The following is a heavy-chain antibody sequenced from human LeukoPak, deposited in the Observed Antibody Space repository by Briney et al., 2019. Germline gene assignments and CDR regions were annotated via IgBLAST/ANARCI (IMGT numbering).Heavy chain of an antibody. CDR3: ARDVIGSYDILTGYYRVDAFDI. J-gene: IGHJ3*02. CDR2: IYYSGSA. CDR1: GGSMNNYY. Sequence: SETLSLTCTVSGGSMNNYYWSWIRQPPGKGLEWIGYIYYSGSANYNPSLKSRVTISLDTSKNQFSLKLNSVTAADTAVYYCARDVIGSYDILTGYYRVDAFDIWGQGTMVTVSS. D-gene: IGHD3-9*01. V-gene: IGHV4-59*01.